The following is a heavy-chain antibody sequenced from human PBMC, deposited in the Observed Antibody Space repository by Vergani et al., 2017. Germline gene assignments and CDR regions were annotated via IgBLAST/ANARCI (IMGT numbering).Heavy chain of an antibody. V-gene: IGHV4-61*02. Sequence: QVQLQESGPGLVKPSQTLSLTCTVSGGSINSHNYYWSWIRQPAGKGLEWIGRIHTSGSTNYNPSLKSRVTMSEDTSKNQFSLNLTSVTAADTAVYFCARSYCSATRCYSSIAFDLWGQGTQVTISS. J-gene: IGHJ3*01. CDR3: ARSYCSATRCYSSIAFDL. CDR1: GGSINSHNYY. D-gene: IGHD2-2*01. CDR2: IHTSGST.